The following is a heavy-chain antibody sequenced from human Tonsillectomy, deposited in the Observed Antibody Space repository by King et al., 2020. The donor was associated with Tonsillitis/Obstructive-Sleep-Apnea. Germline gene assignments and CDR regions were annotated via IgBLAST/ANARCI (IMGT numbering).Heavy chain of an antibody. J-gene: IGHJ6*03. CDR1: GFRFDDYA. CDR2: IRWNSGSI. Sequence: VQLVESGGGLVQPGRSLRLSCAASGFRFDDYAMHWVRQAPGKGLEWVSGIRWNSGSIGYADSVKGRFTISRDNAKNSLYLQMNSLRAEDTALYYCAKDWGHYDPYYMDVWGKGTTVTVSS. V-gene: IGHV3-9*01. D-gene: IGHD3-3*01. CDR3: AKDWGHYDPYYMDV.